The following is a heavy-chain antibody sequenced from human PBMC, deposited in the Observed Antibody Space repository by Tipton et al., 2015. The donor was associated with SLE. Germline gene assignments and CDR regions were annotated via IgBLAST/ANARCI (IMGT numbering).Heavy chain of an antibody. CDR1: GDSFSNHF. Sequence: TLSLTCTVSGDSFSNHFWSWIRQPPGKGLEWIGYMYRSGTTKYNPSLKSRVTISLDTSRSQFSLRLSSVTAADTAVYYCAGDSSGSYYDRGGYYQLANRHFDLWGRGILVSVSS. CDR2: MYRSGTT. V-gene: IGHV4-59*11. D-gene: IGHD3-22*01. CDR3: AGDSSGSYYDRGGYYQLANRHFDL. J-gene: IGHJ4*02.